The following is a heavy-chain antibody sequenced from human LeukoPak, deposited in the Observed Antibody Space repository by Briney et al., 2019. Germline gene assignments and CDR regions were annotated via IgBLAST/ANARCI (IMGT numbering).Heavy chain of an antibody. CDR1: GGSISSVSYY. Sequence: SETLSLTCTVSGGSISSVSYYWGWIRQPPGKGLEWIGRIHYSGSTYYNPSLKSRVTISVDTSKNQFSVKLSSVTAADTAVYYCARGYCTNGVCQGPDAFDIWGQGTMVTVSS. CDR3: ARGYCTNGVCQGPDAFDI. J-gene: IGHJ3*02. V-gene: IGHV4-39*07. D-gene: IGHD2-8*01. CDR2: IHYSGST.